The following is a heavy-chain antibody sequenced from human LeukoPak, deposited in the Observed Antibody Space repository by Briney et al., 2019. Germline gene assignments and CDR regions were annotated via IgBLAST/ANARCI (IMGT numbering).Heavy chain of an antibody. CDR2: MYTSGST. D-gene: IGHD6-6*01. CDR3: ARGASSSSAIGYYYYYTDV. V-gene: IGHV4-61*02. Sequence: PSETLSLTCTVSSGSISSGSYYWSWIRQPAGKGLEWIGRMYTSGSTNYNPSLKSRVTISVDTSKNQFSLKLSSVTAADTAVYYCARGASSSSAIGYYYYYTDVWGKGTTVTVSS. CDR1: SGSISSGSYY. J-gene: IGHJ6*03.